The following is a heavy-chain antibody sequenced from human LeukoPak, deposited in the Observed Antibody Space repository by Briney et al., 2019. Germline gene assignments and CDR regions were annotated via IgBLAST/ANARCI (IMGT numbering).Heavy chain of an antibody. CDR1: GYSFTSYW. Sequence: GESLKISCKGSGYSFTSYWIGWVRQMPGKGLEWMGIIYPGGSDTRYSPSFQGQVTISADKSISTAYLQWSSLKASDTAMYYCARQLPGITGTTWGGYYGMDVWGQGTTVTVSS. D-gene: IGHD1-20*01. CDR2: IYPGGSDT. J-gene: IGHJ6*02. V-gene: IGHV5-51*01. CDR3: ARQLPGITGTTWGGYYGMDV.